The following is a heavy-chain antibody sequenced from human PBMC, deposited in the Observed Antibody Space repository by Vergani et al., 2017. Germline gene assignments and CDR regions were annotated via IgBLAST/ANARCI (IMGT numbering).Heavy chain of an antibody. CDR3: AKSVVPAAYYYYYYGMDV. CDR2: ISGSGGST. CDR1: GFTFSSYS. V-gene: IGHV3-23*04. D-gene: IGHD2-2*01. Sequence: VQLVESGGGVVQPGGSLRLSCAASGFTFSSYSMSWVRQAPGKGLEWVSAISGSGGSTYYADSVKGRFTISRDNSKNTLYLQMNSLRAEDTAVYYCAKSVVPAAYYYYYYGMDVWGQGTTVTVSS. J-gene: IGHJ6*02.